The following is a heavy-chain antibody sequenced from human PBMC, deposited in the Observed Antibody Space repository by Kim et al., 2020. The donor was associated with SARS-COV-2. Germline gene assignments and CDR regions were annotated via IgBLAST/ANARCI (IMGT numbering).Heavy chain of an antibody. J-gene: IGHJ3*02. CDR3: ASPYDSRGDAFDI. Sequence: YAQKFQGRDTITRDTSASTAYMELSSLRSEETAVYYCASPYDSRGDAFDIWGQGTMVTVSS. V-gene: IGHV1-3*01. D-gene: IGHD3-22*01.